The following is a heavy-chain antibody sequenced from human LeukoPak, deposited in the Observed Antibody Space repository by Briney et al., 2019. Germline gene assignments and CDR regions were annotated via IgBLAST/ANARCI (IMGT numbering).Heavy chain of an antibody. Sequence: ASVKVSCKASGYTFTGYYMHWVRQAPGQGLEWMGWINPNSGGTNYAQKFQGRVTMTRDTSISTAYMELSRLRSDDTAVYYCARGGIVVVPAAMNPGDHYYYYYGMDVWGQGTTVTVSS. V-gene: IGHV1-2*02. D-gene: IGHD2-2*01. CDR3: ARGGIVVVPAAMNPGDHYYYYYGMDV. CDR2: INPNSGGT. CDR1: GYTFTGYY. J-gene: IGHJ6*02.